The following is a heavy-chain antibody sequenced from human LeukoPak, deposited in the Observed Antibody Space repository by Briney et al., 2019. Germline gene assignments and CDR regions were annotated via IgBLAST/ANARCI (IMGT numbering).Heavy chain of an antibody. Sequence: GGSLRLSCAASGFTFSSYSMHWVRQAPGKGLEWVAVIWYDGSNAYYADSVKGRFTISRDNSKNTVYLQMNSLRAEDTAVYYCASYSSSSIAEYWGQGTLVTVSS. D-gene: IGHD6-6*01. CDR2: IWYDGSNA. V-gene: IGHV3-33*01. CDR1: GFTFSSYS. CDR3: ASYSSSSIAEY. J-gene: IGHJ4*02.